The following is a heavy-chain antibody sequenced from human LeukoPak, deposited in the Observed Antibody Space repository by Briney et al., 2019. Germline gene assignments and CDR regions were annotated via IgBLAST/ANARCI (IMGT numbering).Heavy chain of an antibody. J-gene: IGHJ4*02. CDR2: IRFDGSNT. D-gene: IGHD2-21*02. V-gene: IGHV3-30*02. CDR3: AKVKTDILIPDS. Sequence: PGGSLRLSCAASGFTFSSYGMTWVRQAPGKGLEWVSFIRFDGSNTYHADSVKGRFAISRDNSKNTLYLQMNSLTSEDTAVYYCAKVKTDILIPDSWGQGTLVTVSS. CDR1: GFTFSSYG.